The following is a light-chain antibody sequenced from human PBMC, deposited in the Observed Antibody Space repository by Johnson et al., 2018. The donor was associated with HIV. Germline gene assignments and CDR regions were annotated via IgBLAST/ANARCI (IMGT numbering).Light chain of an antibody. V-gene: IGLV1-51*01. CDR3: ATWDSSLSAHNYV. Sequence: QSVLTQSPSASGTPGQRVTISCSGSSSNIGSNTVNWYQQLPGTAPKLIIYDNNKRPSGIPDRFSGSKSGTSATLGITGLQTGVEADYYCATWDSSLSAHNYVFGTGTEVTVL. J-gene: IGLJ1*01. CDR1: SSNIGSNT. CDR2: DNN.